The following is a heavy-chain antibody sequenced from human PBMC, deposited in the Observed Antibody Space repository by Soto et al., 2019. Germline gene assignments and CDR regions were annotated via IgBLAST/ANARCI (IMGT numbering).Heavy chain of an antibody. V-gene: IGHV1-69*01. CDR2: IIPIFGTA. CDR1: GGTFSSYA. CDR3: ASGEESRGIANWFDP. D-gene: IGHD2-21*01. Sequence: QVQLVQSGAEVKKPGSSVKVSCKASGGTFSSYAISWVRQAPGQGLEWMGGIIPIFGTANYAQKFQGRVTITADESTSTAYVELSSLRPEDTAVYYCASGEESRGIANWFDPWGQGTLVTVSS. J-gene: IGHJ5*02.